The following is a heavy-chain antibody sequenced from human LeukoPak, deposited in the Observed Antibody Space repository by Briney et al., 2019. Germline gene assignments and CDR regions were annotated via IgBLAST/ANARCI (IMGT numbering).Heavy chain of an antibody. D-gene: IGHD2-2*01. V-gene: IGHV1-69*05. J-gene: IGHJ6*02. CDR1: GGTFSSYA. CDR3: ARGGMPQADGSLNCSSTSCYGMFGYYGMDV. Sequence: VASVKVSCKASGGTFSSYAISWVRQAPGQGLEWMGGIIPIFGTANYAQKFQGRVTITTDESTSTAYMELSSLRSEDTAVYYCARGGMPQADGSLNCSSTSCYGMFGYYGMDVWGQGTTVTVSS. CDR2: IIPIFGTA.